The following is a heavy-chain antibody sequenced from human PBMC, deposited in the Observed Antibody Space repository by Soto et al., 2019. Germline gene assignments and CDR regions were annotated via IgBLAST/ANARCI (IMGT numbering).Heavy chain of an antibody. D-gene: IGHD7-27*01. V-gene: IGHV4-4*02. Sequence: PSETLSLTCAVSGDSISSSVWSTWVRQPPGKGLEWIGEVFHTGNTYYNPSLKSRLTMSVDKSRNEFSLKLTSVTAADTAIYYCARKAWVRFDYWGQGALVTVSS. CDR3: ARKAWVRFDY. J-gene: IGHJ4*02. CDR2: VFHTGNT. CDR1: GDSISSSVW.